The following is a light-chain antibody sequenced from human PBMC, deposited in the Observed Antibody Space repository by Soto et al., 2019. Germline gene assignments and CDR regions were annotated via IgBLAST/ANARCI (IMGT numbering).Light chain of an antibody. CDR3: SSYTSSRTLEV. J-gene: IGLJ1*01. CDR2: EVS. CDR1: SSDVGGYNY. Sequence: QSALTQPASVSGSPGQSITISCTGTSSDVGGYNYVSWYQQHPGKAPKLMIYEVSTRPSGVSNRFSGSKSGNTASLTISGLHAEDEADYYCSSYTSSRTLEVFGTGTKLTVI. V-gene: IGLV2-14*01.